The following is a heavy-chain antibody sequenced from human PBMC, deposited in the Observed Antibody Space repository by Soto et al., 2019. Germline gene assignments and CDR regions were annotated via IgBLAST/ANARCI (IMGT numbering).Heavy chain of an antibody. J-gene: IGHJ4*02. D-gene: IGHD3-16*01. CDR3: VRGLRRRFWVVNSGAEYYFDQ. CDR1: GASISVVGYY. Sequence: QVQLQESGPGLVKPSQTLSLTCTVSGASISVVGYYWSWIRQQPGKGLEGIGYIYGGGKTFYSRSRRSRSFMSVDTSKKQFSLYLTSVSAAETAVYFCVRGLRRRFWVVNSGAEYYFDQWGQGTLVHVTS. V-gene: IGHV4-31*03. CDR2: IYGGGKT.